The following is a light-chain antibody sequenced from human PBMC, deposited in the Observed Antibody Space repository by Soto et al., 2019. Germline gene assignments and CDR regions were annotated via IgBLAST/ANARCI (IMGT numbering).Light chain of an antibody. J-gene: IGKJ1*01. Sequence: AIQVTQSPSSLSSSVGDRVTITCRTSQGIRSALGWYQQKPGKVPKVIIYAASTLQSGVPSRFSGSGSGRDCTLTISSLQPEDFATYYCLLDYAYFWALGQGTKVDIK. CDR1: QGIRSA. V-gene: IGKV1-6*01. CDR3: LLDYAYFWA. CDR2: AAS.